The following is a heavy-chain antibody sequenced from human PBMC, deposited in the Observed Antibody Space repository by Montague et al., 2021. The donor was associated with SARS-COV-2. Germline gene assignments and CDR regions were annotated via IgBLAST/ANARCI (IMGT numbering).Heavy chain of an antibody. J-gene: IGHJ4*02. CDR1: GEPISGFF. CDR3: ARGVVADPPVVDD. V-gene: IGHV4-4*07. CDR2: IYSSGGT. Sequence: SETLSLTCSVSGEPISGFFWNWIRQPAGKGLEWIGRIYSSGGTDYNPSLQSRVTMSVDTSKNQFSLKVNSVTAADTAIYYCARGVVADPPVVDDWGRGTLVTVSS. D-gene: IGHD2-15*01.